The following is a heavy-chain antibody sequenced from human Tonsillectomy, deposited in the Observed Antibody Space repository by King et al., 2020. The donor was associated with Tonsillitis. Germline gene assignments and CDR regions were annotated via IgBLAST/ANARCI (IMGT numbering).Heavy chain of an antibody. D-gene: IGHD3-16*01. CDR3: AKVRYSGGTYYYGMDV. Sequence: VQLVESGGGVVQPGRSLRLSCAASGFTFSSYGMHWVRQAPGKGLEWVAVISYDGSNKYYADSVKGRFTISRDNSKNTLYLQMNSLRAEDTAVYYCAKVRYSGGTYYYGMDVWGQGTTVTVSS. CDR1: GFTFSSYG. V-gene: IGHV3-30*18. CDR2: ISYDGSNK. J-gene: IGHJ6*02.